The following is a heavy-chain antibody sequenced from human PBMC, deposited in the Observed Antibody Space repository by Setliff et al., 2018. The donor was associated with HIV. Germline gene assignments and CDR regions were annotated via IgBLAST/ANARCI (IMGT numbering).Heavy chain of an antibody. CDR1: GYTFPDYL. D-gene: IGHD2-21*01. CDR2: INTNTGNP. CDR3: ARDFQTVVSAYSTFDS. V-gene: IGHV7-4-1*02. Sequence: ASVKVSCKASGYTFPDYLINWVRRAPGQGLEWVGLINTNTGNPTYAQGFTGRFVFSVDISGETAFLEINGLKSDDTGVYYCARDFQTVVSAYSTFDSWGQGSQVTVSS. J-gene: IGHJ5*01.